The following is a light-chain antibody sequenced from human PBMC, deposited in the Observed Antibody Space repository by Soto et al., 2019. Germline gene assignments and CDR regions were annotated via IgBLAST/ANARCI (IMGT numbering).Light chain of an antibody. CDR1: QSVSSNY. CDR2: GAS. V-gene: IGKV3-20*01. CDR3: QQYSTYPIT. Sequence: IVLTQSPGTLSLSPGERATLSCRASQSVSSNYLAWYQQRPGQAPRLLIYGASIRATDIPARFIGSGSGTEFTLTISSLQSDDFATYYCQQYSTYPITFGQGTRLEIK. J-gene: IGKJ5*01.